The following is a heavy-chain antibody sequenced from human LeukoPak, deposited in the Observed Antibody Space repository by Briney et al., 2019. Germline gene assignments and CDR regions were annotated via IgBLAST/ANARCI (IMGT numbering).Heavy chain of an antibody. J-gene: IGHJ5*02. V-gene: IGHV4-4*07. CDR3: ARHRAFGAARINWFDP. D-gene: IGHD6-6*01. CDR1: GGSISTNY. CDR2: IFASGST. Sequence: SETLSLTCTVSGGSISTNYWSWIRQPAGKGLEWLGRIFASGSTNYNPSLKSRVTMSVDTSKNQFSLKLSSVTAADTAVYYCARHRAFGAARINWFDPWGQGTLVTVSS.